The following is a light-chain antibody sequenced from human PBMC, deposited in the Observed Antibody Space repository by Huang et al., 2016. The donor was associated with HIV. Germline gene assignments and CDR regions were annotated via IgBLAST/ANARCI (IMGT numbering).Light chain of an antibody. CDR3: QQYYSTPPIT. CDR2: AAS. V-gene: IGKV1-NL1*01. Sequence: DIQMTQSPSSLSASVGDRVTITCRASQGISNSLAWYQQKPGKAPKRLLYAASRVKSGVPCRFSGSGSGTDDTLTISSLQPEDFATYYCQQYYSTPPITFGQGTRLEMK. CDR1: QGISNS. J-gene: IGKJ5*01.